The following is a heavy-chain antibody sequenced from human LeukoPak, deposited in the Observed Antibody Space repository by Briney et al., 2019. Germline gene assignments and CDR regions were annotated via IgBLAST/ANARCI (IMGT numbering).Heavy chain of an antibody. CDR2: IRNKAYGGTT. Sequence: GGSLRLSCTTSGFTFGDYAMSWVRQAPGKGLEWVSFIRNKAYGGTTEYAASVKGRFAISRDDSKSIAYLQMNSLKTEDTAVYYCTTVLVCSSTSCLDYWGQGTLVTVSS. D-gene: IGHD2-2*01. V-gene: IGHV3-49*04. J-gene: IGHJ4*02. CDR1: GFTFGDYA. CDR3: TTVLVCSSTSCLDY.